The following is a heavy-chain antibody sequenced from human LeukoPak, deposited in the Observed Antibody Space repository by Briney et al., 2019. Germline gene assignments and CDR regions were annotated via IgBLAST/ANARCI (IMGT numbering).Heavy chain of an antibody. Sequence: GGSLRLSCAASGFTVSSNYMSWVRQAPGKGLEWVSVIYSGGSTYYADSVKGRFTISRHNSKNTLYLQMNSLRAEDTAVYYCASALYYYDSSGYISPFDYWGQGTTVTVSS. V-gene: IGHV3-53*04. D-gene: IGHD3-22*01. J-gene: IGHJ4*03. CDR1: GFTVSSNY. CDR3: ASALYYYDSSGYISPFDY. CDR2: IYSGGST.